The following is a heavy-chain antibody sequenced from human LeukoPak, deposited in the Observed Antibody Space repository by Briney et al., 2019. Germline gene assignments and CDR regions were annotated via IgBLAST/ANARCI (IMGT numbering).Heavy chain of an antibody. CDR2: IIPIFGTA. D-gene: IGHD5-18*01. Sequence: SVKVSCKASGGTFSSYAISWVRQAPGQGLEWMGGIIPIFGTANYAQKFQGRVTITADESTSTAYMELSSLRSEDTAVYYCARDTVVDTAMTDAFDIWGQGTMVTVSS. CDR3: ARDTVVDTAMTDAFDI. CDR1: GGTFSSYA. J-gene: IGHJ3*02. V-gene: IGHV1-69*13.